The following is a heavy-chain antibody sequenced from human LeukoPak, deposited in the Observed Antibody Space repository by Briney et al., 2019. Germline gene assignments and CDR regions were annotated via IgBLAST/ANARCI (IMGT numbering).Heavy chain of an antibody. D-gene: IGHD6-25*01. CDR1: GGSISSSSYY. CDR3: ARYSSGRSYYFDY. Sequence: PSGTLSLTCTVSGGSISSSSYYWGWIRQPPGKGLEWIGSIYYSGSTYYNPSLKSRVTISVDTSKNQFSLKLSSVTAADTAVYYCARYSSGRSYYFDYWGQGTLVTVSS. J-gene: IGHJ4*02. CDR2: IYYSGST. V-gene: IGHV4-39*07.